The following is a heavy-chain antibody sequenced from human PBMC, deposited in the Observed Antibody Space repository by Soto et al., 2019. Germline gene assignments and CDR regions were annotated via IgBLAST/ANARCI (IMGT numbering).Heavy chain of an antibody. J-gene: IGHJ6*02. CDR2: IIPIFGTA. Sequence: QVQLVQSGAEVKKPGSSVKVSCKASGGTFNSYAISWVRQAPGQGLEWMGGIIPIFGTADYAQKFQGRITITAEESTRTAYMELRSLRSEDTAVDYCARHWGHAKRYYYYGMDVWGQGTTVTVSS. CDR3: ARHWGHAKRYYYYGMDV. CDR1: GGTFNSYA. V-gene: IGHV1-69*12. D-gene: IGHD7-27*01.